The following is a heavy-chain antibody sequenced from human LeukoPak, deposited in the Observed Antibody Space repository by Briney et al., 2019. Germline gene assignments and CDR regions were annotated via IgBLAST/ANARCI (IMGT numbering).Heavy chain of an antibody. CDR3: ARSEIQLWFLYFDY. J-gene: IGHJ4*02. Sequence: SETLSLTCTVSGGSISSSTNYWGWIRQPPGKGLEWIGSIDYSGRTHYNPTLKSRVTISVDTPENEFFLKLTSVTAADTAVYYCARSEIQLWFLYFDYWGQGTRVTVSS. D-gene: IGHD5-18*01. CDR2: IDYSGRT. CDR1: GGSISSSTNY. V-gene: IGHV4-39*01.